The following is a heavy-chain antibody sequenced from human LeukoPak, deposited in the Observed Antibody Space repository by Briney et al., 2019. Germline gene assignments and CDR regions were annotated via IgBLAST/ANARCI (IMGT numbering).Heavy chain of an antibody. Sequence: GAPVKVSCKASGYTFTGYYMHWVRQAPGQGLEWMGWINPNSGGTNYAQKFQGWVTMTRDTSISTAYMELSRLRSDDTAVYYCARAPLDVGGSADWFDPWGQGTLVTVSS. D-gene: IGHD1-26*01. CDR2: INPNSGGT. CDR3: ARAPLDVGGSADWFDP. J-gene: IGHJ5*02. CDR1: GYTFTGYY. V-gene: IGHV1-2*04.